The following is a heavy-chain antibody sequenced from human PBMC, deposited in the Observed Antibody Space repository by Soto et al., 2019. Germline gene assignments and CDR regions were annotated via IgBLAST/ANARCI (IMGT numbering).Heavy chain of an antibody. CDR3: ARDTASPLEYYYYYYMDV. J-gene: IGHJ6*03. CDR2: ISSSSSTI. V-gene: IGHV3-48*01. CDR1: GVTFSSYS. Sequence: PGGSLRLSCAASGVTFSSYSMNWVRQAPGKGLEWVSYISSSSSTIYYADSVKGRFTISRDNAKNSLYLQMNSLRAEDTAVYYCARDTASPLEYYYYYYMDVWGKGTTVTVSS.